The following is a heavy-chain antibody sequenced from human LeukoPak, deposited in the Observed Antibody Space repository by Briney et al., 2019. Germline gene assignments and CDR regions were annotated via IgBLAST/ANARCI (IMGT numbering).Heavy chain of an antibody. Sequence: PSETLSLTCTASGASISSYYWSWIRQPPGKGLEWIGYIYYSENTNYNSSLKSRVTISEDTSKNQFSLNLTSVTAADTAVYYCAGGNFYDSSGHPYHFHYWGQGTLVTVSS. J-gene: IGHJ4*02. CDR2: IYYSENT. CDR3: AGGNFYDSSGHPYHFHY. V-gene: IGHV4-59*01. CDR1: GASISSYY. D-gene: IGHD3-22*01.